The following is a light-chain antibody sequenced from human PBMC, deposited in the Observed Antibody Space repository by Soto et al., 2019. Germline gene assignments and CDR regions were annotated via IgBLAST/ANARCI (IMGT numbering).Light chain of an antibody. V-gene: IGLV2-11*01. CDR1: SSDVGGYNY. CDR3: CSYAGRYV. J-gene: IGLJ1*01. CDR2: DVS. Sequence: QSALTQPRSVSGSPGQSVTISCTGTSSDVGGYNYVSWYQQDPGKAPKLMIYDVSKRPSGVPDRFSGSKSGNTASLTISGLQAEDEADYYCCSYAGRYVFGTGTKLTVL.